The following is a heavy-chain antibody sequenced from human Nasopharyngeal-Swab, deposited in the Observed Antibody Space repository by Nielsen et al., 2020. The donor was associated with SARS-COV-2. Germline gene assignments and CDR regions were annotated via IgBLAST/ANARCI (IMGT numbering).Heavy chain of an antibody. CDR3: ARDWGHSSSWGLEQISYYMDV. CDR2: INTNTGNP. Sequence: WVRQAPGQGLEWMGWINTNTGNPTYAQGFTGRFVFSLDTSVSTAYLQISSLKAEDTAVYYCARDWGHSSSWGLEQISYYMDVWGKGTTVTVSS. J-gene: IGHJ6*03. D-gene: IGHD6-13*01. V-gene: IGHV7-4-1*02.